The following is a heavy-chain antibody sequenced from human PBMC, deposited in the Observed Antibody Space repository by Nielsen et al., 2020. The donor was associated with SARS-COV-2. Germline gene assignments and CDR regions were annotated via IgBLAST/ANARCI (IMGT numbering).Heavy chain of an antibody. D-gene: IGHD3-10*01. V-gene: IGHV3-30*18. CDR2: ISYDGSNE. Sequence: GESLKISCAASGFTFSSSGMDWVRQAPGKGLEWVAVISYDGSNEYYGDSVKGRFTISRDNSKNTLYLQMNSLRVDDTAVYYCAKARGGRWFGELPTPFDYWGQGTLVTVSS. J-gene: IGHJ4*02. CDR1: GFTFSSSG. CDR3: AKARGGRWFGELPTPFDY.